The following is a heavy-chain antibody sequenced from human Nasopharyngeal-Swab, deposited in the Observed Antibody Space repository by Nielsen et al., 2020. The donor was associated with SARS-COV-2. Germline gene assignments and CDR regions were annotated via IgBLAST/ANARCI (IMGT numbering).Heavy chain of an antibody. CDR1: GGSISSSNW. J-gene: IGHJ4*02. D-gene: IGHD4-17*01. V-gene: IGHV4-4*02. Sequence: SETLSLTCAVSGGSISSSNWWSWVRQPPGKGLEWIGEIYHSGSTNYNPSLKSRVTMSVDMSKTQFSLKLTSVTAADTAVYYCARDESGDYLGLPFDHWGRGTLVTVSS. CDR3: ARDESGDYLGLPFDH. CDR2: IYHSGST.